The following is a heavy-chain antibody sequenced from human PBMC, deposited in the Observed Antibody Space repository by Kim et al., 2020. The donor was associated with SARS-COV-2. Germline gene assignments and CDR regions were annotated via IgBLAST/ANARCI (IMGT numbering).Heavy chain of an antibody. V-gene: IGHV4-34*01. Sequence: SETLSLTCAVYGGSFSGYYWSWIRQPPGKGLEWIGEINHSGSTNYNPSLKSRVTISVDTSKNQFSLKLSSVTAADTAVYYCARFLMPAYYGSGRFIFNWFDPWGQGTLVTVSS. CDR3: ARFLMPAYYGSGRFIFNWFDP. D-gene: IGHD3-10*01. CDR2: INHSGST. J-gene: IGHJ5*02. CDR1: GGSFSGYY.